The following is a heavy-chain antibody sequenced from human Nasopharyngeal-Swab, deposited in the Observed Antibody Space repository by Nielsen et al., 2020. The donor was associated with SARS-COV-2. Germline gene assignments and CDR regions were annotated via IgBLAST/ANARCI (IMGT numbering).Heavy chain of an antibody. CDR3: SGQSGWQQVVSFTGF. J-gene: IGHJ4*02. V-gene: IGHV4-4*02. CDR2: IYHSGST. Sequence: WIRQPPGKGLEWIGEIYHSGSTNYNPSLKSRVTISVDKSKNQFSLKLSSVTAADTAVYYCSGQSGWQQVVSFTGFWGQGTLVTVSS. D-gene: IGHD6-13*01.